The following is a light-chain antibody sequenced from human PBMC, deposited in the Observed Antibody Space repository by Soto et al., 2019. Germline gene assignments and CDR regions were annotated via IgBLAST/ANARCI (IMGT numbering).Light chain of an antibody. J-gene: IGKJ4*01. CDR2: GAS. CDR1: QSVSSSY. Sequence: EIVLTQSPGTLSLSPGERATLSCRASQSVSSSYLAWYQQKPGQAPRLLISGASSRATGIPDRFSGSGSGTDITLTISRLEPEDFAVYYRQQYGSSPRVTFGGGTKVEIK. CDR3: QQYGSSPRVT. V-gene: IGKV3-20*01.